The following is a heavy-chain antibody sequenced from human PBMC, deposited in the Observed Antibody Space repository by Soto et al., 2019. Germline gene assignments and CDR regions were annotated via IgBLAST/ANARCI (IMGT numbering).Heavy chain of an antibody. CDR1: GYTFTSYG. D-gene: IGHD3-3*02. CDR3: ARDLSSPRIFGLYNWFDP. CDR2: ISAYNGNT. Sequence: GASVKVSCKASGYTFTSYGISWVRQAPGQGLEWMGWISAYNGNTNYAQKLQGRVTMTTDTSTSTAYMELRSLSSDDTAVYYCARDLSSPRIFGLYNWFDPWGQGTLVTVSS. V-gene: IGHV1-18*01. J-gene: IGHJ5*02.